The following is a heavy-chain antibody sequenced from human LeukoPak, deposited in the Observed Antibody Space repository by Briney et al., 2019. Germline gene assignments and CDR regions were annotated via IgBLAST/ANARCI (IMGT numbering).Heavy chain of an antibody. D-gene: IGHD3-3*01. CDR2: IYHSGST. CDR3: ATPIFGVAPDV. J-gene: IGHJ6*04. Sequence: SETLSLTCTVSGGSISSYYWSWIRQPPGKGLEWIGSIYHSGSTYYNPSLKSRVTISVDTSKNQFSLKLSSVTAADTAVYYCATPIFGVAPDVWGKGTTVTVSS. V-gene: IGHV4-59*04. CDR1: GGSISSYY.